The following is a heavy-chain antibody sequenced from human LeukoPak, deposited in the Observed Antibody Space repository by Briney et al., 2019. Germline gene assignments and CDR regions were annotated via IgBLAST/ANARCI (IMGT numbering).Heavy chain of an antibody. CDR2: ISRSGDNT. CDR3: AKIVGAAVGDY. V-gene: IGHV3-23*01. D-gene: IGHD1-26*01. CDR1: GFTFSSYA. Sequence: GGSLRLSCAASGFTFSSYAMSWVRQAPGKGLEWVSAISRSGDNTYYADAVKGRFTISRDNPKITLYLQMNSLRAEDTAVYYCAKIVGAAVGDYWGQGTLVTVSS. J-gene: IGHJ4*02.